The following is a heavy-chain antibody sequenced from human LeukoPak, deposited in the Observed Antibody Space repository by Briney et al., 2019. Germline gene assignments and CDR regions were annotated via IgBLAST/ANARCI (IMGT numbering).Heavy chain of an antibody. V-gene: IGHV3-48*01. CDR2: IRTTAEGAKYA. CDR3: ARAGHSAYKSGGDY. D-gene: IGHD5-12*01. J-gene: IGHJ4*02. CDR1: GFSFTDYP. Sequence: GGSLRLSCATSGFSFTDYPMNWVRQAPGKGLEWISNIRTTAEGAKYAYYADSVKGRVTISRDDGKNTLYLHMDSLRAEDTAVYYCARAGHSAYKSGGDYWGQGTLVTVSS.